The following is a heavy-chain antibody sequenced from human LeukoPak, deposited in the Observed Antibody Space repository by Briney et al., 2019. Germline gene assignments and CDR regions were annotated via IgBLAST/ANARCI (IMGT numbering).Heavy chain of an antibody. CDR3: ARDFLSSPGSPYYYYYMDV. D-gene: IGHD3-3*01. Sequence: GGSLRLSCAASGFTFNTYAMHWVRQAPGKGLEWVAFLRYDGSNKYYADSVKGRFTISRDNSKNTLSLQMNSLRAEDTAVYYCARDFLSSPGSPYYYYYMDVWGKGTTVTVSS. J-gene: IGHJ6*03. V-gene: IGHV3-30*02. CDR2: LRYDGSNK. CDR1: GFTFNTYA.